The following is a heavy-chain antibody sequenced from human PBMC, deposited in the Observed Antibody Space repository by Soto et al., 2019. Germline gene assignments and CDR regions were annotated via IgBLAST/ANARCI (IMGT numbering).Heavy chain of an antibody. CDR3: NNYPRGLYDRFDP. CDR2: IRSTTNSYAT. CDR1: GFTFSGSA. D-gene: IGHD5-12*01. V-gene: IGHV3-73*01. J-gene: IGHJ5*02. Sequence: GGSLRLSCAASGFTFSGSAMDWVRQASGKGLEWVGRIRSTTNSYATAYAASVKGRFTISRDDSKNTAYLQMNSLKTEDTAVYYCNNYPRGLYDRFDPWGQGTLVTVSS.